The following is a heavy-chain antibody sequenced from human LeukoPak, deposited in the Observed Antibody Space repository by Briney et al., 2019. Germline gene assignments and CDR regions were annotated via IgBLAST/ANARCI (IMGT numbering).Heavy chain of an antibody. J-gene: IGHJ4*02. D-gene: IGHD2-2*02. CDR2: ISGSGDST. CDR3: AKKSVPNTPPTFDY. CDR1: GFTFSTYA. Sequence: GGSLRLSCAASGFTFSTYAMTWVRQAPGKGLECVSGISGSGDSTYYADSVRGRFTISRDNSMNTLYLQMNSLTAEDTAVYYCAKKSVPNTPPTFDYWGQGALVTVSS. V-gene: IGHV3-23*01.